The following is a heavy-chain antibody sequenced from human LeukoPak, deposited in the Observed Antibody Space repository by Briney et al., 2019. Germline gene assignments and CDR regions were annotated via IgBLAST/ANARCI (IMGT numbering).Heavy chain of an antibody. V-gene: IGHV3-30*02. CDR2: IRYDGSNE. J-gene: IGHJ4*02. CDR3: ARDRSSGPNFFDY. D-gene: IGHD6-19*01. Sequence: GGSLRLSCAASGFTFSGYGMHWVRQAPGKGLEWVAFIRYDGSNEYYADSVKGRFTISRDKSKNTLSLQMNSLRAEDTAVYYCARDRSSGPNFFDYWGQGTLVTVSS. CDR1: GFTFSGYG.